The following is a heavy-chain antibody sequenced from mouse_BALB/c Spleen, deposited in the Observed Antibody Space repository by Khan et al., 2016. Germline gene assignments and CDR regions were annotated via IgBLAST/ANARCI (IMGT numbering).Heavy chain of an antibody. CDR1: GYTFSRYW. CDR2: ILPGTDST. CDR3: ARGAS. V-gene: IGHV1-9*01. J-gene: IGHJ3*01. Sequence: VPLQPSGAELMKPGASVKISCKASGYTFSRYWIEWIKERPGHGLEWIGEILPGTDSTNYNDKFKGKAAFTAESSSSTAYIQLNSLTSEDAAVYYCARGASWGQGTLVTVSA.